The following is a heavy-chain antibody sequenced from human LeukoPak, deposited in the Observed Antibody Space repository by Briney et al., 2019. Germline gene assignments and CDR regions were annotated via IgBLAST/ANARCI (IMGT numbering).Heavy chain of an antibody. CDR1: GYTFTGYY. Sequence: RASVKVSCKASGYTFTGYYMHWVRQAPGQGLEWMGWINPNSGGTNYAQKFQGRVTMTRDTSISTAYMELSRLRSDDTAVYYCARPAGGSGYYYFDYWGQGTLVTASS. D-gene: IGHD3-22*01. J-gene: IGHJ4*02. CDR2: INPNSGGT. CDR3: ARPAGGSGYYYFDY. V-gene: IGHV1-2*02.